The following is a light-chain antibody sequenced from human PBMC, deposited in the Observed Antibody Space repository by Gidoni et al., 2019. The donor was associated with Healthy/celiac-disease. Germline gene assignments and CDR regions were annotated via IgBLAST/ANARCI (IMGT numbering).Light chain of an antibody. Sequence: DSGMTQSPLSLPVTPGEPAPISCRSSQSLLHSNGYNYLDWYLQKPGQAPQLLLYLCSNRASGVPDMFSGSGSGTYFPLKISRVYAEYVVVYYCMQSLHTPPAFGQGTRLEIK. CDR1: QSLLHSNGYNY. J-gene: IGKJ5*01. V-gene: IGKV2-28*01. CDR2: LCS. CDR3: MQSLHTPPA.